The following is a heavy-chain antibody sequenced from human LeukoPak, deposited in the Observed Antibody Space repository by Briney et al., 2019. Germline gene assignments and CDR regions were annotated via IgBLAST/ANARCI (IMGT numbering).Heavy chain of an antibody. CDR2: IKQDGSEE. CDR1: GFTFSSYW. V-gene: IGHV3-7*01. CDR3: ARDHSYYDILTGYYDYYYYGMDV. J-gene: IGHJ6*02. Sequence: GGSLRLSCAASGFTFSSYWMSWVRQAPGKGLEWVANIKQDGSEEYYVDSVKGRFTISRDNAKNSLYLQMNSLRAEDTAVYYCARDHSYYDILTGYYDYYYYGMDVWGQGTTVTVSS. D-gene: IGHD3-9*01.